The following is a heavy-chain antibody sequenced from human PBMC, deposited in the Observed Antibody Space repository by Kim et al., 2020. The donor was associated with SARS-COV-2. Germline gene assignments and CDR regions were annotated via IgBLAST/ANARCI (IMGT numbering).Heavy chain of an antibody. CDR1: GYTFTSYG. J-gene: IGHJ5*02. CDR2: ISAYNGNT. CDR3: ARSGQVLRYFDWLPSNWFDP. D-gene: IGHD3-9*01. Sequence: APVKVSCKASGYTFTSYGISWVRQAPGQVLEWMGWISAYNGNTNYAQKLQGRVTMTTDTSTSTAYMELRSLRSDDTAVYYCARSGQVLRYFDWLPSNWFDPWGQGTLVTVSS. V-gene: IGHV1-18*01.